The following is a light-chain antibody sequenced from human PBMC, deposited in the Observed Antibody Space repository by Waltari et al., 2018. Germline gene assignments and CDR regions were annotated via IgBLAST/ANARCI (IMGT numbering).Light chain of an antibody. V-gene: IGKV3-20*01. Sequence: DIVLTQPPGTLSLSPGERATLSCRASQSVSRALAWYQQKPGQAPRLLIYGASNRATGIPDRFSGSGSGTDFSLTISSLEPEDFAVYYCQHYLRLPATFGQGTKVEIK. CDR3: QHYLRLPAT. J-gene: IGKJ1*01. CDR1: QSVSRA. CDR2: GAS.